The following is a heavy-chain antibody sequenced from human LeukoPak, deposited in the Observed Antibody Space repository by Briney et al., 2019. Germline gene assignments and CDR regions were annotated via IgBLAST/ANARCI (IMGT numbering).Heavy chain of an antibody. CDR2: ISAYNGNT. CDR3: ARDLYSSSWYGHYYYYYMDV. Sequence: ASVKVSCKASGYTFTSYGISWVRQAPGQGLEWMGWISAYNGNTNYAQKLQGRVTMTTDTSTSTAYMELRSLRSDDTAVYYCARDLYSSSWYGHYYYYYMDVWGKGTTVTVSS. CDR1: GYTFTSYG. D-gene: IGHD6-13*01. V-gene: IGHV1-18*01. J-gene: IGHJ6*03.